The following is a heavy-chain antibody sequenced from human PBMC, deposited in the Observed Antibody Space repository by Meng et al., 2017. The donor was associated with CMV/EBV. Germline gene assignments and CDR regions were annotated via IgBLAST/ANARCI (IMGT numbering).Heavy chain of an antibody. D-gene: IGHD2-2*01. J-gene: IGHJ4*02. Sequence: SGPTLVHPPATLTLTCTVSGFSLRHARMGVSWIRQPPGKALEWLAHIFSNDEKSYSTSLKSRLTISKDTSKSQVVLTMTNMDPVDTATYYCASGQLLQIGEYWGRGTLVTVSS. CDR3: ASGQLLQIGEY. CDR2: IFSNDEK. CDR1: GFSLRHARMG. V-gene: IGHV2-26*01.